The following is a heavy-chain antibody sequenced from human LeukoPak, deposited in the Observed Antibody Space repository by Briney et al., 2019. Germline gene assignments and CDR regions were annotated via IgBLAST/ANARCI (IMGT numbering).Heavy chain of an antibody. D-gene: IGHD5-12*01. V-gene: IGHV4-59*01. J-gene: IGHJ5*02. CDR3: ARGFDWGEMAPFDP. Sequence: SETLSLTCTVSGGSISSYYWSWIRQPPGKGLEWIGYIYYSGSTNYNPSLKSRVTISVGTSKNQFSLKLSSVTAADTAVYYCARGFDWGEMAPFDPWGQGTLVTVSS. CDR1: GGSISSYY. CDR2: IYYSGST.